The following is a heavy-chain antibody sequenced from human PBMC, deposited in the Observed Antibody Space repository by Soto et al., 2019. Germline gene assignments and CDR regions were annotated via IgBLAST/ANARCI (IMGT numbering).Heavy chain of an antibody. V-gene: IGHV3-23*01. Sequence: EVQLLESGGSFVQPGGSLRLSCAASGFTFSTYAMSWVHQAPGKGLEWVSTISASGGSTYYADSVKGRFTISRDNSKNTLYLQMNSLRAEDTAVYYCAKDISFDPWGQGTLVIVSS. CDR2: ISASGGST. CDR3: AKDISFDP. J-gene: IGHJ5*02. CDR1: GFTFSTYA.